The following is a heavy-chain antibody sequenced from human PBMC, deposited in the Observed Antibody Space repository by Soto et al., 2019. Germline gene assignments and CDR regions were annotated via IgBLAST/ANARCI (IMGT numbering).Heavy chain of an antibody. V-gene: IGHV4-61*01. CDR1: GGSVSSGSYF. D-gene: IGHD3-10*01. Sequence: QVQLQESGPGLVKPSETPSLTCTVSGGSVSSGSYFWNWIRQPPGKGLEWIAYIYFSGSTTYNSSLKSRVTISVDTSKNQFSLKLTSVTAADTAVYYCARDSGSGSRGLYWGQGTLVTVSS. CDR3: ARDSGSGSRGLY. J-gene: IGHJ4*02. CDR2: IYFSGST.